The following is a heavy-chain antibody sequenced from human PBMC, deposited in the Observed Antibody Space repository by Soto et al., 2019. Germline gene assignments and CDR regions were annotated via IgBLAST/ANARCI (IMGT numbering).Heavy chain of an antibody. CDR2: IIPIFGTA. Sequence: QVQLVQSGAELKKPGSSVKVSCKASGGTFSSYAISWVRQAPGQGLEWMGGIIPIFGTANYAQKFQGRVTITADESTSTAYMELSSLRSEDTALYYCARARELLGPVAYWGQGTLVTVSS. J-gene: IGHJ4*02. CDR3: ARARELLGPVAY. D-gene: IGHD1-26*01. CDR1: GGTFSSYA. V-gene: IGHV1-69*01.